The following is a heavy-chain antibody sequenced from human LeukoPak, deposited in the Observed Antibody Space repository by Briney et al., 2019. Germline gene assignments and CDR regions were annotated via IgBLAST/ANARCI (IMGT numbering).Heavy chain of an antibody. D-gene: IGHD3-22*01. CDR1: GFTFSSYW. Sequence: GGSLRLSCAASGFTFSSYWMTWVRQAPGKGLEWVANIKQGGSEKYYVDSVKGRFTISRDNAKNSLYLQMNSLRAEDTAVYFCAKDIGPYNSSSHYDGFYIWGQGNVVTVSS. CDR3: AKDIGPYNSSSHYDGFYI. CDR2: IKQGGSEK. J-gene: IGHJ3*02. V-gene: IGHV3-7*01.